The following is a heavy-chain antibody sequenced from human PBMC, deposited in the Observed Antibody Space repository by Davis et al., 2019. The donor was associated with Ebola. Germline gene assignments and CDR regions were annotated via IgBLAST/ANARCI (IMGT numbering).Heavy chain of an antibody. J-gene: IGHJ4*02. CDR2: ICYSGST. CDR1: GGSIRGYY. Sequence: MPSETLSLTCPVPGGSIRGYYWSWIRQPPGKGLEWIGYICYSGSTYYNPSLKSRVTISVDTSKNQFSLKLSSVTAADTAVYYCARDGTYYYGSRSYLALDYWGQGTLVAVSS. D-gene: IGHD3-10*01. V-gene: IGHV4-59*06. CDR3: ARDGTYYYGSRSYLALDY.